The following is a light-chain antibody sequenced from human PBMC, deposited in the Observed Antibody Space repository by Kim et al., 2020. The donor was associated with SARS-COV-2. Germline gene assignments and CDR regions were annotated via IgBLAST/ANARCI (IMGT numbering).Light chain of an antibody. CDR1: QDISNY. CDR2: DAS. Sequence: PSSLAATVGDRVTITSQASQDISNYLNWYQQKPGKAPKLLIYDASNLETVVPSRFSGSGSGTDFTFTISSLQPEDIATYYCQQLDTFGQGTKLEI. V-gene: IGKV1-33*01. CDR3: QQLDT. J-gene: IGKJ2*01.